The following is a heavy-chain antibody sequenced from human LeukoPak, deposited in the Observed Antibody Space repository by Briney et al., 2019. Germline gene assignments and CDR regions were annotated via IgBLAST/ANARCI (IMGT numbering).Heavy chain of an antibody. V-gene: IGHV3-66*01. CDR3: ARGGDSSYYSDY. CDR2: IYSGGST. CDR1: GFTVSSNY. Sequence: GGSLRLSCAASGFTVSSNYMNWVRQAPGKGLEWVSLIYSGGSTHYADSVKGRFTISRDNSKNTLYLQMNSLRAEDTAVYYCARGGDSSYYSDYWGQGTLVTVSS. J-gene: IGHJ4*02. D-gene: IGHD3-22*01.